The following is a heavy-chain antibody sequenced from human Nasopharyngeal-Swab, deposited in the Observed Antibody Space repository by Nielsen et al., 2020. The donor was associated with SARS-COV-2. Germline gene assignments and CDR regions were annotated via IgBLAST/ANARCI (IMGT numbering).Heavy chain of an antibody. CDR2: ITYSGST. CDR3: AKNGVGWSFDY. CDR1: GGPINTYY. D-gene: IGHD6-19*01. J-gene: IGHJ4*02. Sequence: SETLSLTCTVSGGPINTYYWSWIRQPPGKGLEWIGYITYSGSTTYNPSLKSRVTISIDTSKNQFSLNLNSVTAADTAVYYCAKNGVGWSFDYWGQGTLVTVSS. V-gene: IGHV4-59*08.